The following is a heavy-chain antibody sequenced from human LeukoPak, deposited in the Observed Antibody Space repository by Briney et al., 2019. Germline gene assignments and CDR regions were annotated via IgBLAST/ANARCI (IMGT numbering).Heavy chain of an antibody. D-gene: IGHD2-15*01. CDR3: ARYCSGGSCLKYFQH. Sequence: ASVKVSCKASGYTFIGYYMHWVRQAPGQGLEWMGWINPNSGGTNYAQKFQGRVTMTRDTSISTAYMELSRLRSDDTAVYYCARYCSGGSCLKYFQHWGQGTLVTVSS. CDR1: GYTFIGYY. CDR2: INPNSGGT. J-gene: IGHJ1*01. V-gene: IGHV1-2*02.